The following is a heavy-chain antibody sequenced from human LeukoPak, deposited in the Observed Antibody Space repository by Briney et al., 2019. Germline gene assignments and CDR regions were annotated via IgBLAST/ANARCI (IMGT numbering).Heavy chain of an antibody. CDR1: GFTFSDYN. D-gene: IGHD2-2*01. Sequence: TGGSLRFSCAASGFTFSDYNMSWIRTAPGKGLGWVSYISSSGSTIYYADSVKGRFTISRDNAKNSLYLQMNSLRAEDTAVYYCARGRQLFDYWGQGTLVTVSS. CDR2: ISSSGSTI. J-gene: IGHJ4*02. V-gene: IGHV3-11*04. CDR3: ARGRQLFDY.